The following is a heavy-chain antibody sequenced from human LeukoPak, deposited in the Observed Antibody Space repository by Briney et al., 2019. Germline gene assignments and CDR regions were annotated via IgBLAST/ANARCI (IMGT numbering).Heavy chain of an antibody. CDR1: GYTFSNYY. V-gene: IGHV1-46*01. J-gene: IGHJ3*02. CDR2: IGGST. CDR3: ARERVLYCSSTSCYGDAFDI. Sequence: ASVKVSCKASGYTFSNYYIHWVRQAPGQGLEWMGTIGGSTNYAQKFQGRVTMTRDTSTSTVYMELSSLRSEDMAVYYCARERVLYCSSTSCYGDAFDIWGQGTMVTVSS. D-gene: IGHD2-2*01.